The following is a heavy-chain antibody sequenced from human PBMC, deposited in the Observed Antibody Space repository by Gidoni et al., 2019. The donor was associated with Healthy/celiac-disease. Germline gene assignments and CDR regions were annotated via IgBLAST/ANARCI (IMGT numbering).Heavy chain of an antibody. Sequence: QVQLVESGGGVVQTGRSMSLSCAESGFTLHSYGMHWVRKAPGKGLECVAVIWYDGSNKYYADSLKGRFTISRDNSKNTLDLQMNSLRAEDTAVYYCARDWGSSSSFDYWGQGTLVTVSS. D-gene: IGHD6-6*01. CDR3: ARDWGSSSSFDY. CDR2: IWYDGSNK. V-gene: IGHV3-33*01. J-gene: IGHJ4*02. CDR1: GFTLHSYG.